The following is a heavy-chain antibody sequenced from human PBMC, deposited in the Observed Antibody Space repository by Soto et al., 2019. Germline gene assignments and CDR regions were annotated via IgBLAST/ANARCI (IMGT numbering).Heavy chain of an antibody. J-gene: IGHJ4*02. D-gene: IGHD1-7*01. V-gene: IGHV3-23*01. CDR1: GFTFSSYG. CDR2: SSATGAGR. Sequence: EVQLLESGGGLVQPGGSLTLSCAASGFTFSSYGMTWVRQAPGKRLEWVSFSSATGAGRYYADSVTGRCTICRDNSKDPRYLPLSSLRADDTAVYYCAKDRRAGGNYGLDSDFWGQGALVIVSS. CDR3: AKDRRAGGNYGLDSDF.